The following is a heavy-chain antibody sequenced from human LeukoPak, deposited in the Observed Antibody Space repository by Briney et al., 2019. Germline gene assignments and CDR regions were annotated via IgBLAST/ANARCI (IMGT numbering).Heavy chain of an antibody. CDR2: IYYSGST. Sequence: PSETLSLTCTVSGGSISSSSYYWGWIRQPPGKGLEWIGSIYYSGSTYYNPSLKSRVTISVDTSKNQFSLKLSSVTAADTAVYYCARHANGNGGMYYFDYWGQGTLVTVSS. CDR3: ARHANGNGGMYYFDY. CDR1: GGSISSSSYY. J-gene: IGHJ4*02. V-gene: IGHV4-39*01. D-gene: IGHD7-27*01.